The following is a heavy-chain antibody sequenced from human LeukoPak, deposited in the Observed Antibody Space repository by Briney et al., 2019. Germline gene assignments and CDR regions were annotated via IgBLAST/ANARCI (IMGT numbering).Heavy chain of an antibody. V-gene: IGHV4-4*07. D-gene: IGHD3-10*01. CDR1: GASINSDY. Sequence: SETLSLTCTVSGASINSDYWTWVRQVAGKGLEWIGRIFASGSTNYNPYLRSRITMSVDTSKNQFSLDLSTVTAADTGVYYCVRGWAPRGEKSSFASWGQGTLVTVSS. CDR2: IFASGST. J-gene: IGHJ4*02. CDR3: VRGWAPRGEKSSFAS.